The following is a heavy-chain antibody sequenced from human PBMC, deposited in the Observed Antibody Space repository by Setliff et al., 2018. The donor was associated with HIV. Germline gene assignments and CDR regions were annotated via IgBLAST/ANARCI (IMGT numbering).Heavy chain of an antibody. V-gene: IGHV4-39*01. CDR2: IYYSGNS. CDR3: NIYYYYYMDV. J-gene: IGHJ6*03. CDR1: GGSISSSSHH. Sequence: KSSETLSLTCTVSGGSISSSSHHWSWIRQTPGKGLEWIGSIYYSGNSYYNPSLQSRVTISVDTSKNQFSLKLSSVTAADTAVYYCNIYYYYYMDVWGKGTTVTVSS.